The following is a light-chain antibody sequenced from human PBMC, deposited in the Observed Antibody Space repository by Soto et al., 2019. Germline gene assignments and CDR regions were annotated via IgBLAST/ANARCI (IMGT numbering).Light chain of an antibody. V-gene: IGKV1-39*01. Sequence: DIQMTQSPSSLSASVGDRVTITCRASQSISSFLNWYQHKPGNAPKLLIYGASTLQSGVPSRFVGSGSGTDFTLTISSLLPEDSATYYCQQSYSAPVTFGPGTKVSIK. CDR1: QSISSF. CDR2: GAS. J-gene: IGKJ3*01. CDR3: QQSYSAPVT.